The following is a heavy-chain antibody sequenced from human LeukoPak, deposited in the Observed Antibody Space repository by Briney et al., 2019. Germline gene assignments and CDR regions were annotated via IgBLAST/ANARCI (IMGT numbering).Heavy chain of an antibody. V-gene: IGHV4-39*01. CDR2: IYYSGDT. CDR3: ARHQWHYYYYMGV. D-gene: IGHD6-19*01. J-gene: IGHJ6*03. CDR1: VGPISISSYH. Sequence: SETQSLTCTVSVGPISISSYHWGSVRKPPGKGLESIRGIYYSGDTNSNPSLKSRRVTISVDTSNNQIYLRLSSVTAADTAVYYCARHQWHYYYYMGVWGKGSTVTVSS.